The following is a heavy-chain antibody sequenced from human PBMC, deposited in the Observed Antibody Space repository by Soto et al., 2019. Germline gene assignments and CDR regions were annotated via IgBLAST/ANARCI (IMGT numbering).Heavy chain of an antibody. Sequence: PGVSLRLFCAASGFTFSTYGMRWVRQAPGKGLEWVAVISYDGSNKYYADSVKGRFTISRDNSKNTLYLQMNSLRAEDTAVYYCAKATRRDILNGLPYYYGMDVWGQGTTVTVS. CDR2: ISYDGSNK. CDR1: GFTFSTYG. D-gene: IGHD3-9*01. CDR3: AKATRRDILNGLPYYYGMDV. J-gene: IGHJ6*02. V-gene: IGHV3-30*18.